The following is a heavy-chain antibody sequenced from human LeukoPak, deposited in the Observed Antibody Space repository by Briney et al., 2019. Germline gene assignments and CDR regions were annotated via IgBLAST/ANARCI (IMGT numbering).Heavy chain of an antibody. J-gene: IGHJ4*02. CDR3: ARPQSSSGYYWPFDD. V-gene: IGHV3-23*01. Sequence: PGGSLRLSCAASGFTFSSYAMRWVRQASGKGLEWVSAISPSSGTLYADSVKGRFTISRDNSKNTLYLQMNSLRAEDTAVYYCARPQSSSGYYWPFDDWGQGTLVTVSS. CDR1: GFTFSSYA. CDR2: ISPSSGT. D-gene: IGHD3-22*01.